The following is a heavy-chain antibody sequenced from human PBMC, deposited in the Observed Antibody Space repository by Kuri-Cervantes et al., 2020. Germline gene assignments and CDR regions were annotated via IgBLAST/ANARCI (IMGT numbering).Heavy chain of an antibody. CDR3: ARGGNYYGSGSWLPNYYYYYMDV. V-gene: IGHV4-30-2*01. CDR1: GSSISSGGYS. Sequence: LRLSCAVSGSSISSGGYSWSWIRQPPGKGLEWIGYIYHSGSTYYNPSLKSRVTISVDTSKNQFSLKLSSVTAADTAVYYCARGGNYYGSGSWLPNYYYYYMDVWGKGTTVTVSS. CDR2: IYHSGST. D-gene: IGHD3-10*01. J-gene: IGHJ6*03.